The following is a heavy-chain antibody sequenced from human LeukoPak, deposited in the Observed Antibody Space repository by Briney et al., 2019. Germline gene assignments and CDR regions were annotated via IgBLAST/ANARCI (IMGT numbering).Heavy chain of an antibody. Sequence: SETLSLTCTISGGSVSDYYWSWIRQSPGKGLEWIGYIYYSGSTNYNPSLKSRVTISVDTSKNQFSLKLSSVTAADTAVYYCARLKDGYWGQGTLVTVSS. CDR3: ARLKDGY. J-gene: IGHJ4*02. CDR1: GGSVSDYY. V-gene: IGHV4-59*02. CDR2: IYYSGST.